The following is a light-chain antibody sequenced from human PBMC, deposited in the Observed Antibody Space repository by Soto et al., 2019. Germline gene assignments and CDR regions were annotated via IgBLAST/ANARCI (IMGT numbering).Light chain of an antibody. Sequence: QSVLPQTPSASGSPGQSVTISCTGSSDDIGGYDYVSWYQHHPGRTPKLIIYEVNKRPSGVPDRFSGSKSGNTASLTVSGLQAEDGADYYCIAYTGSSTSYVFGSGTKVTVL. V-gene: IGLV2-8*01. J-gene: IGLJ1*01. CDR2: EVN. CDR1: SDDIGGYDY. CDR3: IAYTGSSTSYV.